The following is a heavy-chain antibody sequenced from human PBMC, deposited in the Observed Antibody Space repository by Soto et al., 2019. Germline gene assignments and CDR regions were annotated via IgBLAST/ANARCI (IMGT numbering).Heavy chain of an antibody. CDR1: GGSITRGGYY. V-gene: IGHV4-31*03. CDR3: ARDPAP. CDR2: IYNSGTT. J-gene: IGHJ5*02. Sequence: QVQLQESGPGLVKPSETLSLTCTVSGGSITRGGYYWSWIRQHPGKGLEWIGYIYNSGTTYYNPYLKSRVTISVDTSKNQFALKLTSVTAADTAVYDCARDPAPWGQGTLVTVS.